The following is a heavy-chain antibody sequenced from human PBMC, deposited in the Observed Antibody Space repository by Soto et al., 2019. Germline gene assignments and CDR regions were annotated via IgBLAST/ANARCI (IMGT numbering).Heavy chain of an antibody. Sequence: PGGSLRLSCAASGFTFSSYAMSWVRQAPGKGLEWVSAISGSGGSTYYADSVKGRFTISRDNSKNTLYLQMNSLRAEDTAVYYCAKDHELELEEIEYYYYGMDVWGQGTTVTVSS. V-gene: IGHV3-23*01. CDR3: AKDHELELEEIEYYYYGMDV. J-gene: IGHJ6*02. CDR2: ISGSGGST. D-gene: IGHD1-7*01. CDR1: GFTFSSYA.